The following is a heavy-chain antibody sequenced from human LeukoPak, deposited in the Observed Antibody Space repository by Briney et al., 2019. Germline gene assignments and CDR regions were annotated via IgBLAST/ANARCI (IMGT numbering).Heavy chain of an antibody. CDR1: GGSFSGYY. D-gene: IGHD1-26*01. CDR2: INHSGST. V-gene: IGHV4-34*01. Sequence: PSETLSLTCAVYGGSFSGYYWSWIRQPPGKGLEWIGEINHSGSTNYNPSLKSRVTISVDTSKNQFSLKLSSVTAADTAVYYCARGPEWELLQSAFDIWGQGTMVTVSS. CDR3: ARGPEWELLQSAFDI. J-gene: IGHJ3*02.